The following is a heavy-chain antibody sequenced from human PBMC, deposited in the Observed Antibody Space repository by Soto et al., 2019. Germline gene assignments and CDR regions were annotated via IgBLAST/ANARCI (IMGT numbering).Heavy chain of an antibody. Sequence: QVQLVESGGGVVQPGRSLRLSCTVSGFTFSNNDMQWVRQAPGKGLEWVAGISYDGSKEYYGDSVKGRFIISRDNSKDTLHLQMNSLRVEDAAVYCCARDASRFALFYFDYWGQGTLVTVSS. CDR3: ARDASRFALFYFDY. D-gene: IGHD3-10*01. CDR2: ISYDGSKE. V-gene: IGHV3-33*01. CDR1: GFTFSNND. J-gene: IGHJ4*02.